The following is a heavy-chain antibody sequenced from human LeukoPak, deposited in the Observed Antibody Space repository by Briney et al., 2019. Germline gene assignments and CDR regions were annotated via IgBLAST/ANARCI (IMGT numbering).Heavy chain of an antibody. CDR1: GFTVSSPY. Sequence: PGGSLRLSCVASGFTVSSPYMNWVRQAPGKGLEWVSVIYTGGGTYYADSVKGRFTISRDNSNNTLYLQMNGLRAEDTAVYYCARATDPNNWFDPWGQGTLVAVSS. V-gene: IGHV3-66*01. J-gene: IGHJ5*02. CDR3: ARATDPNNWFDP. CDR2: IYTGGGT.